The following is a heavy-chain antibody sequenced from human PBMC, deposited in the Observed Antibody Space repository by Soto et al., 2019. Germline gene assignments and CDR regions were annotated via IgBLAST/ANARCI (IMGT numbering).Heavy chain of an antibody. V-gene: IGHV3-74*01. CDR3: VRTSLVVAAATLEDY. J-gene: IGHJ4*02. D-gene: IGHD2-15*01. CDR2: INSDGSST. Sequence: EVQLVESGGSLVQPGGSLRLSCAASGFTFSSNWMHWVRQAPGKGLVWVSGINSDGSSTSYADSVKGRFTISRDNAKNTLYLQMNSLRAEDTAVYYCVRTSLVVAAATLEDYWGQGTLVTVSS. CDR1: GFTFSSNW.